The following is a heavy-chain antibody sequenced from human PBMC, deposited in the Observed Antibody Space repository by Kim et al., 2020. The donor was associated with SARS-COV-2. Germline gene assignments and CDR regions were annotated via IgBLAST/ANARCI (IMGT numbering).Heavy chain of an antibody. V-gene: IGHV1-46*01. CDR3: VRTQQETFSRWFDP. D-gene: IGHD6-13*01. J-gene: IGHJ5*02. Sequence: EQKFQGRVTMTRDTSTSTVYMELSSLRSEDTAVYYCVRTQQETFSRWFDPWGQGTLVTVSS.